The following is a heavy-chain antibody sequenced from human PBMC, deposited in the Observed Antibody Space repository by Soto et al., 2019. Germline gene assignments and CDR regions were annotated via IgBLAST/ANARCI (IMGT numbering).Heavy chain of an antibody. Sequence: GGSLRLSCAASGFTFSSYWMHWVRQAPGKGLVWVSRINSDGSSTSYADSVKGRFTISRDNAKNTLYLQMNSLRAEDTAVYYCASIAAAGPRHDYWGQGTLVTVSS. CDR2: INSDGSST. D-gene: IGHD6-13*01. CDR3: ASIAAAGPRHDY. V-gene: IGHV3-74*01. J-gene: IGHJ4*02. CDR1: GFTFSSYW.